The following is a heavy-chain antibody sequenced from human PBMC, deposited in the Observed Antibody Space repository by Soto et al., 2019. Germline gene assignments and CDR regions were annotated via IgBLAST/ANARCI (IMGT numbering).Heavy chain of an antibody. CDR3: VKVAGGLGYFDL. CDR2: ISASGGNI. J-gene: IGHJ2*01. Sequence: VGSLRLTCVASGFIFSDYAMTWVRQAPGKGLQWVATISASGGNIEYADSLKGRFTISRDNSKNSVYLQLSGLTADDTAVHYFVKVAGGLGYFDLWGRGTLVTV. D-gene: IGHD3-16*01. CDR1: GFIFSDYA. V-gene: IGHV3-23*01.